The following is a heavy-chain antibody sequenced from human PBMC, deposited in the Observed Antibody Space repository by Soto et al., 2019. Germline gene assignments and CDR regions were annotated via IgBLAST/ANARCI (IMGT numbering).Heavy chain of an antibody. CDR2: IKGDGSET. V-gene: IGHV3-74*01. CDR1: GFTFSSYW. D-gene: IGHD5-12*01. CDR3: LRGNSGYGNFDY. J-gene: IGHJ4*02. Sequence: SGGSLRLSXAASGFTFSSYWMHWVRQAPGKGLVWVSRIKGDGSETNYADSVKGRFTISRDNAKNTLYLQLNSLRAEDTAVYYCLRGNSGYGNFDYWGQGTRVTVSS.